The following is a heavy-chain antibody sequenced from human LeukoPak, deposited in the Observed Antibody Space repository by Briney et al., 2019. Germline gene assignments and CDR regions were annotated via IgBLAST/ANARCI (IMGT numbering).Heavy chain of an antibody. V-gene: IGHV3-64D*06. Sequence: GGSLRLSCAASGFTFSGYAMTWVRRAPGKGLEYFSAIRSNGGSTYYADSVKGRFTISRDNSKNTLYLQMSSLRAEDTAVYYCVKGGGYCSSTSCPPPYYFDYWGQGTLVTVSS. CDR2: IRSNGGST. CDR1: GFTFSGYA. J-gene: IGHJ4*02. D-gene: IGHD2-2*01. CDR3: VKGGGYCSSTSCPPPYYFDY.